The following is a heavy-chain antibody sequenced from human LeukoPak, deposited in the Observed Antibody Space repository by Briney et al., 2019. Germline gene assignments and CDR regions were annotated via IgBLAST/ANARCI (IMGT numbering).Heavy chain of an antibody. CDR2: IRYDGSNK. D-gene: IGHD1-26*01. CDR3: AKGSWDLLDY. Sequence: GGSLRPSCAASGFTFISYGMHWVRQAPGKGLEWVAFIRYDGSNKYYADSVKGRFTISRDNSKNTLYLQMNSLRAEDTAVYYCAKGSWDLLDYWGQGTLVTVSS. CDR1: GFTFISYG. V-gene: IGHV3-30*02. J-gene: IGHJ4*02.